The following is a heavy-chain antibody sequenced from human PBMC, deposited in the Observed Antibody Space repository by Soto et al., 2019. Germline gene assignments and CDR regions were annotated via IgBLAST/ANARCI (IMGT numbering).Heavy chain of an antibody. J-gene: IGHJ6*02. CDR2: IIPFSGTP. CDR1: GGTFSSYG. V-gene: IGHV1-69*06. Sequence: SSVKVSCKDSGGTFSSYGFSWVRQAPGQGLEWMGGIIPFSGTPNYAQKFQDRVTITADKSTSTVHMELSSLTSDDTAVYFCARGRTTCCRLGEDYHYHGMDVWG. CDR3: ARGRTTCCRLGEDYHYHGMDV. D-gene: IGHD2-2*01.